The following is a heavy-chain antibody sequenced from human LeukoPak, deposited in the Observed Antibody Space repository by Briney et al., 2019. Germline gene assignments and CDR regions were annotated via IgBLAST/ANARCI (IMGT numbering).Heavy chain of an antibody. V-gene: IGHV1-2*06. CDR2: IGPTRGDT. D-gene: IGHD2-2*01. Sequence: ASVKVSCKASGNTFNVFYMHWVRQAPGQGFEWMGRIGPTRGDTNYAQNFQGRLTLTRDTAVSTVYMELSGLTSDDTAVYYCARFYCRGTTCSLFWGQGTLLTVSS. CDR1: GNTFNVFY. CDR3: ARFYCRGTTCSLF. J-gene: IGHJ4*02.